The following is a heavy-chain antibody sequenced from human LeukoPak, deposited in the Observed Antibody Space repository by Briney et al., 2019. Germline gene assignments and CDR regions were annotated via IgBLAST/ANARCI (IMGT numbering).Heavy chain of an antibody. V-gene: IGHV4-30-2*01. D-gene: IGHD6-19*01. CDR2: IYHSGST. CDR3: ARGYRREAVAAPFLDY. J-gene: IGHJ4*02. CDR1: GGSISSGGYY. Sequence: SETLSLTCTVSGGSISSGGYYWSWIRQPPGTGLEWIGYIYHSGSTYYNPSLESRVTISVDTSKNQFSLKLSSVTAADTAVYYCARGYRREAVAAPFLDYWGQGTLVTVSS.